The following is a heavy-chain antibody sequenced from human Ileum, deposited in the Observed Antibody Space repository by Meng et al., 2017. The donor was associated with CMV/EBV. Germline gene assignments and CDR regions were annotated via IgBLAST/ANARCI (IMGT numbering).Heavy chain of an antibody. CDR3: ARGGGASKLDY. J-gene: IGHJ4*02. CDR1: AHPFPGYY. Sequence: SCNASAHPFPGYYIRWARPAPGQGLEWMGWVNPNDGGTNYAQKFQGRVTMTRDTSISTAYMELNSLTPDDTAVYYCARGGGASKLDYWGQGTLVTVSS. V-gene: IGHV1-2*02. D-gene: IGHD1-26*01. CDR2: VNPNDGGT.